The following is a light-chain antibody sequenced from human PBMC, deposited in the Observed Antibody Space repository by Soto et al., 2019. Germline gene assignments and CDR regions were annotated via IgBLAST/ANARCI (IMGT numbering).Light chain of an antibody. CDR1: QTIDKW. V-gene: IGKV1-5*03. CDR2: KAS. Sequence: DIQMTQSPSTLSASVGDRVTITCRASQTIDKWLAWYQQKPGKAPKLLIYKASILQSGVPSRFSGSGSGIEFTLTITSLQPDDVGSYFCQQYSRFSWTFGQGTKVEIK. J-gene: IGKJ1*01. CDR3: QQYSRFSWT.